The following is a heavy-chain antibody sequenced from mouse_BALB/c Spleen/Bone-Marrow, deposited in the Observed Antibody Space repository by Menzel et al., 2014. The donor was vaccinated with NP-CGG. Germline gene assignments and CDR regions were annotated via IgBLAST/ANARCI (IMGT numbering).Heavy chain of an antibody. V-gene: IGHV14-1*02. CDR3: ARGDGYAMDY. CDR1: GFNIKDYY. CDR2: IDPENGNT. Sequence: VQLKESGAEIVRPGALVKLSCKASGFNIKDYYMQWVKQRPEQGLEWIGWIDPENGNTIYDPKFQGKASITADTSSNTAYLQLSSLTSEDTAVYYCARGDGYAMDYWGQGTSATVSS. J-gene: IGHJ4*01.